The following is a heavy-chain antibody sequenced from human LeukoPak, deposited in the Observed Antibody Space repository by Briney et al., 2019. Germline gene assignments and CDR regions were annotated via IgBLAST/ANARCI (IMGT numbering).Heavy chain of an antibody. CDR3: AKMGGGRPSYYYFYLDV. CDR1: GDTFVNVG. V-gene: IGHV1-69*06. J-gene: IGHJ6*03. CDR2: IMPPFGA. Sequence: SVKVSCKISGDTFVNVGINWVRQGPGQGLEWVGGIMPPFGANYAEKLQDRVTITLDKSTRTSYMELTSLTSEDTAVYYCAKMGGGRPSYYYFYLDVWGAGTTVTVSS. D-gene: IGHD1-26*01.